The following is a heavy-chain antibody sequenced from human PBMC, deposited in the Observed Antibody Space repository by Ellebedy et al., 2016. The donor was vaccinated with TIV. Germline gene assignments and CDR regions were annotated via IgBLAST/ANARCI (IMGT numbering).Heavy chain of an antibody. D-gene: IGHD4-17*01. J-gene: IGHJ4*02. Sequence: SGPTLVKPTQTLTLTCTFSGFSLSTSGMCVSWIRQPPGKALEWLARIAWDDDKYYTTSLRTRLTISKDTSKNQVVLTMTNMDPVDTATYFCSRNRHDYGDYVFDYWGQGTLVTVSS. CDR2: IAWDDDK. CDR1: GFSLSTSGMC. V-gene: IGHV2-70*11. CDR3: SRNRHDYGDYVFDY.